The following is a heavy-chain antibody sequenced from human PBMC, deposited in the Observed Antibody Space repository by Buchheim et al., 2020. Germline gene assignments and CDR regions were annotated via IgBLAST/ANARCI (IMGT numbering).Heavy chain of an antibody. D-gene: IGHD6-13*01. CDR1: GFTFSDYY. CDR2: ISSSGSTI. V-gene: IGHV3-11*01. Sequence: QVPLVESGGGLVKPGGSLSLSCAASGFTFSDYYMSWIRQAPGKGLEWVSYISSSGSTIYYADSVKGRFTISRDNAKNSLYLQMNSLRAEDTAVYYCARDPSRYSSSWYGDYYFDYWGQGTL. J-gene: IGHJ4*02. CDR3: ARDPSRYSSSWYGDYYFDY.